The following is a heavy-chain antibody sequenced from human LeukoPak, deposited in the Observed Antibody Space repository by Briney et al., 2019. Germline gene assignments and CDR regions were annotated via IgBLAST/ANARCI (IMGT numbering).Heavy chain of an antibody. D-gene: IGHD2-8*01. J-gene: IGHJ5*02. V-gene: IGHV4-39*07. CDR1: GGSISGTAYY. Sequence: SETLSLTCAISGGSISGTAYYWGWIRQPPGKGLEWIGSIYYSESTYYNPSLKSRLTISVDTSKNQFSLKLSSVTAADTAVYYCARRIVLMVYARDNWFDPWGQGTLVTVSS. CDR3: ARRIVLMVYARDNWFDP. CDR2: IYYSEST.